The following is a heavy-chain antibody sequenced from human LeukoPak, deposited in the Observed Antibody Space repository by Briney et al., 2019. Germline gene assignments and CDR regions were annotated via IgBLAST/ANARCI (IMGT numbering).Heavy chain of an antibody. J-gene: IGHJ4*02. CDR2: INHSGST. CDR1: GGSFSGYY. Sequence: PSETLSLTCAVYGGSFSGYYWSWIRQPPVKGLEWIGEINHSGSTNYNPSLKSRVTISVDTSKNQFSLKLSSVTAADTAVYYCARGGYCSGGSCYSSDYWGQGTLVTVSS. CDR3: ARGGYCSGGSCYSSDY. V-gene: IGHV4-34*01. D-gene: IGHD2-15*01.